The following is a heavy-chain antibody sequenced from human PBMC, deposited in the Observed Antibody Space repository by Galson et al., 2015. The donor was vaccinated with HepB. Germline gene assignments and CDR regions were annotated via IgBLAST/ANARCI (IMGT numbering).Heavy chain of an antibody. D-gene: IGHD6-13*01. V-gene: IGHV1-3*01. CDR1: GYTFTSYA. CDR3: ARVHSSSWYWIDY. CDR2: INAGNGNT. J-gene: IGHJ4*02. Sequence: SVKVSCKASGYTFTSYAMHWVRQAPGQRLEWMGWINAGNGNTKYSQKFQGRVTITRDTSASTAYMELSSLRSEDTAVYYCARVHSSSWYWIDYWGQGTLVTVSS.